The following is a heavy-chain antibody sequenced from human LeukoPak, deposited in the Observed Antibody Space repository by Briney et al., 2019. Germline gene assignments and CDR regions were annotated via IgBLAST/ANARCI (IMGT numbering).Heavy chain of an antibody. J-gene: IGHJ4*02. V-gene: IGHV1-8*01. Sequence: ASVKVSCKASGYTFTSYEINWVRQATGQGLEWMGWVNPNSGHTGFVQKFQGRVSMTTNTSINTAYMEVKSLKSEDTAVYYCARGAPGSSCSGGSCPYLDFWGQGTLVSVSS. CDR3: ARGAPGSSCSGGSCPYLDF. CDR2: VNPNSGHT. D-gene: IGHD2-15*01. CDR1: GYTFTSYE.